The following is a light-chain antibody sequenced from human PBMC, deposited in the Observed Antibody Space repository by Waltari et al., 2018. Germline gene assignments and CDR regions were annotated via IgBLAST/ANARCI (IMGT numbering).Light chain of an antibody. CDR1: QSISSW. V-gene: IGKV1-5*01. CDR2: HAA. J-gene: IGKJ1*01. CDR3: QHYNREARP. Sequence: DIQMTQSPSTLSASVGDRVTITSRTSQSISSWLAWYQQRPGTAPKLRTYHAATLESAVPSRFSGSGVGTQFTLTINGLQPDDCATYDCQHYNREARPFGQGTKVEIK.